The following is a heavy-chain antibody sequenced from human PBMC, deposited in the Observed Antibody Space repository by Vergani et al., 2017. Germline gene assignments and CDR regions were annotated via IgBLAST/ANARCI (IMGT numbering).Heavy chain of an antibody. CDR3: TTDGVIVVVPAATSWFDP. J-gene: IGHJ5*02. CDR1: GFTFSNAW. Sequence: LVESGGGLVKPGGSLRLSCAASGFTFSNAWMSWVRQAPGKGLEWVGRIKSKTDGGTTDYAAPVKGRFTISRDDSKNTLYLQMNSLKTEDTAVYYCTTDGVIVVVPAATSWFDPWGQGTLVTVSS. CDR2: IKSKTDGGTT. D-gene: IGHD2-2*01. V-gene: IGHV3-15*01.